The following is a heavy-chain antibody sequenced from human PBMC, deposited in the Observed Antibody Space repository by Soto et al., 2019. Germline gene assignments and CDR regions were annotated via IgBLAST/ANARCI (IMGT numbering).Heavy chain of an antibody. CDR2: IIPIFGTA. V-gene: IGHV1-69*06. Sequence: QVQLVQSGAEVKKPGSSVKVSCKASRGTFSSYAISWVRQAPGQGLEWMGGIIPIFGTANYAQKFQGRVTITADKCTSTAYMELSSLRSEDTAVYYCARDIVAGTDYYYYGMDVWGQGTTVTVSS. CDR1: RGTFSSYA. D-gene: IGHD6-19*01. J-gene: IGHJ6*02. CDR3: ARDIVAGTDYYYYGMDV.